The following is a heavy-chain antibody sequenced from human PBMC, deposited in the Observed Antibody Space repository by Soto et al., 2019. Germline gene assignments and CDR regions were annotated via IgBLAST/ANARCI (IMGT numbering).Heavy chain of an antibody. Sequence: GGSLRLSCAASGFTFSDYYMSWIRQAPGKGLEWVANIKQDGSEKYYVDSVKGRFTISRDNAKNSLYLQMNSLRAEDTAVYYCARDTGGHLDPWGQGTLVTVSS. D-gene: IGHD1-26*01. CDR2: IKQDGSEK. J-gene: IGHJ5*02. V-gene: IGHV3-7*03. CDR1: GFTFSDYY. CDR3: ARDTGGHLDP.